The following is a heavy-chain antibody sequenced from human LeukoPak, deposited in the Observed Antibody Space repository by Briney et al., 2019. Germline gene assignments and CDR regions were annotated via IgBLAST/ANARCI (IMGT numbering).Heavy chain of an antibody. CDR2: MNPNSGNT. Sequence: ASVKVSCKASGYTFTGYYMHWVRQAPGQGLEWMGWMNPNSGNTGYAQKFQGRVTMTRNTSISTAYMELSSLRSEDTAVYYCARLIGSGSYSNWFDPWGQGTLVTVSS. CDR1: GYTFTGYY. V-gene: IGHV1-8*02. CDR3: ARLIGSGSYSNWFDP. J-gene: IGHJ5*02. D-gene: IGHD3-10*01.